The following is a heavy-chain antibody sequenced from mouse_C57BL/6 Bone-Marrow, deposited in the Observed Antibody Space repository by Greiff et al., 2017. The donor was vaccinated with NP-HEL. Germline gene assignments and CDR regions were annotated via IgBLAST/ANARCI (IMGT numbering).Heavy chain of an antibody. J-gene: IGHJ2*01. CDR3: ARPCITAVEGLFDY. Sequence: VQLQQSGAELVKPGASVKISCKASGYAFSSYWMNWVKQRPGKGLEWIGQIYPGDGDTNYNGKFKGKATLTADKSSSTAYMQLSSLTSEDSAVYFCARPCITAVEGLFDYWGQGTTLTVSS. CDR1: GYAFSSYW. V-gene: IGHV1-80*01. CDR2: IYPGDGDT. D-gene: IGHD1-1*01.